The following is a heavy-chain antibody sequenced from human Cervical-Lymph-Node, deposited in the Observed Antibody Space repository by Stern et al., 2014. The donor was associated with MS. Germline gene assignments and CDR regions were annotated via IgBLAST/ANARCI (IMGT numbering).Heavy chain of an antibody. CDR2: VMPILGTA. CDR3: ARGELKEGLVRGMDV. CDR1: AGTFRRHA. V-gene: IGHV1-69*01. D-gene: IGHD1-26*01. Sequence: VQLVESGDAENHPGSSVKVCCKPSAGTFRRHATSWVRQDTGQVLEGMGGVMPILGTANYAPKFQGQVTFTAAESPRTPSPRPSSLRSEDTAVYYWARGELKEGLVRGMDVWGQGTTVTVSS. J-gene: IGHJ6*02.